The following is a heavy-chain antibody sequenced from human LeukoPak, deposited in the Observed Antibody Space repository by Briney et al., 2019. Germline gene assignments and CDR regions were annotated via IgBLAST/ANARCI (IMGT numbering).Heavy chain of an antibody. J-gene: IGHJ4*02. D-gene: IGHD3-22*01. Sequence: GGSLRLSCAASRLTVSSNFMTWVRQAPGKGLEWVSVIYSGGSTYYADSVKARFTISRDNSKNRLYLQMNSLRAEDTAVYYCARGYYDLDYWGQGTLVTVSS. CDR1: RLTVSSNF. V-gene: IGHV3-66*01. CDR2: IYSGGST. CDR3: ARGYYDLDY.